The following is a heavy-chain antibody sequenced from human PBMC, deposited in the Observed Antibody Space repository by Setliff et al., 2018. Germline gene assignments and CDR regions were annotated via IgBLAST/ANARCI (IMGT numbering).Heavy chain of an antibody. J-gene: IGHJ3*01. V-gene: IGHV5-51*01. D-gene: IGHD2-2*01. CDR1: GYIFTNYW. CDR2: IYPGDSGT. CDR3: TRHEDRNKCTSSSCYRENDAFDV. Sequence: GESLKISCKASGYIFTNYWIGWVRQMPGKGLEWMGVIYPGDSGTRYSPSFQGQVTISADKSINTAYLQWSSLKASDTAIYYCTRHEDRNKCTSSSCYRENDAFDVWGQGAMVTV.